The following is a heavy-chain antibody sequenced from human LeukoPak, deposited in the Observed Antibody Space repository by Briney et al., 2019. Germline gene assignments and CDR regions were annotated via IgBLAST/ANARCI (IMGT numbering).Heavy chain of an antibody. Sequence: ASVKVSCKASGYTFTSYDINWVRQATGQGLEWMGWMNPNSGNTGYAQKFQGRVTMTRDTSISTAYMELSRLRSDDTAVYYCARAPYVVVTAIYYYYYGMDVWGQGTTVTVSS. V-gene: IGHV1-8*01. CDR2: MNPNSGNT. J-gene: IGHJ6*02. CDR1: GYTFTSYD. CDR3: ARAPYVVVTAIYYYYYGMDV. D-gene: IGHD2-21*02.